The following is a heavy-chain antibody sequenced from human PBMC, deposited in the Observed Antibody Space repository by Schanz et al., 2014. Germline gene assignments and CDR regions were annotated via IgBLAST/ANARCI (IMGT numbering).Heavy chain of an antibody. J-gene: IGHJ4*02. CDR1: GFSVGNKY. CDR2: IYIGGNT. V-gene: IGHV3-66*01. CDR3: ARGGPAYYFDD. Sequence: EVQLVESGGGLVQPGGSLRLSCAASGFSVGNKYMNWVRQAPGKGLEWVSFIYIGGNTYYADSVKGRFTISRDNSKNTVYIQMNSLRAEDTAAYYCARGGPAYYFDDWGQGTLVTVSS.